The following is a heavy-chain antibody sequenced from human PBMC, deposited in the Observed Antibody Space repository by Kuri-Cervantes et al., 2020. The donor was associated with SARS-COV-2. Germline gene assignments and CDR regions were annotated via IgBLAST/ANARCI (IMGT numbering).Heavy chain of an antibody. D-gene: IGHD6-19*01. CDR3: AREPDSSGWYAGESFDI. Sequence: GESLMLSCAASGFPFSSYWMHWVRQAPGKGLVWVSRINCDGSSISYADSVKGRFTISSDNAKNTLYLQMTMLSADATAVYYFAREPDSSGWYAGESFDIWGQGTMVTVSS. CDR2: INCDGSSI. J-gene: IGHJ3*02. V-gene: IGHV3-74*01. CDR1: GFPFSSYW.